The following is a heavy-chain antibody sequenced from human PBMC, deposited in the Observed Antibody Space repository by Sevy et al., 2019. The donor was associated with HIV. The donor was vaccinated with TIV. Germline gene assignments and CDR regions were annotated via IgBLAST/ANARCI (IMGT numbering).Heavy chain of an antibody. CDR3: ARGYAYSSSWPHYYYGMDV. J-gene: IGHJ6*02. CDR1: GFTFSSYE. D-gene: IGHD6-13*01. Sequence: GGSLRLSCAASGFTFSSYEMNWVRQAPGKGLEWVSYISSSGSTIYYADSVKGRFTISRDNAKNSLYLQMNSLRAEDTAVYYCARGYAYSSSWPHYYYGMDVWGQGTTVTVSS. CDR2: ISSSGSTI. V-gene: IGHV3-48*03.